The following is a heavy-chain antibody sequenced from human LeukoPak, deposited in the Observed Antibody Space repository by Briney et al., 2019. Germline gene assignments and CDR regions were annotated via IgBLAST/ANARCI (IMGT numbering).Heavy chain of an antibody. CDR1: GGSVSSYY. D-gene: IGHD5-12*01. J-gene: IGHJ3*02. V-gene: IGHV4-59*02. Sequence: SETLSLTCTVSGGSVSSYYWSWIRQPPGKGLEWIGYIYYSGSTNYNPSLKSRVTISVDTSKNQFSLKLSSVTAADTAVYYCARDDEYSGYAGWFGAFDIWGQGTMVTVSS. CDR2: IYYSGST. CDR3: ARDDEYSGYAGWFGAFDI.